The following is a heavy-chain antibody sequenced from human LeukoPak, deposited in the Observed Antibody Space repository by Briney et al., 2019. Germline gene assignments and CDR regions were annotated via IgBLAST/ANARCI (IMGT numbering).Heavy chain of an antibody. J-gene: IGHJ4*02. V-gene: IGHV1-69*04. Sequence: SVKVSCKASGGTFSSYAISWVRQAPGQGLKWMGRIIPIFGIANYAQKFQGRVTITADKSTSTAYMELSSLRSEDTAVYYCARVIDSSGYYYFDYWGQGTLVTVSS. CDR2: IIPIFGIA. CDR1: GGTFSSYA. CDR3: ARVIDSSGYYYFDY. D-gene: IGHD3-22*01.